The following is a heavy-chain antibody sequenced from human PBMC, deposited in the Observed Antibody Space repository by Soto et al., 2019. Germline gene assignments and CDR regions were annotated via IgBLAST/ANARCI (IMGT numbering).Heavy chain of an antibody. V-gene: IGHV1-3*01. J-gene: IGHJ5*02. D-gene: IGHD3-22*01. CDR1: GYTFVDYA. Sequence: VRLVQSGAEVKRPGASVKVSCRASGYTFVDYALHWVRQAPGQGLEWVGWLNPKTGNIKSSHKFEDRVSITRDTATSTAYMELSGLRSEDTAVYFCTREAVVAENWFDPWGQGTLFTVAS. CDR3: TREAVVAENWFDP. CDR2: LNPKTGNI.